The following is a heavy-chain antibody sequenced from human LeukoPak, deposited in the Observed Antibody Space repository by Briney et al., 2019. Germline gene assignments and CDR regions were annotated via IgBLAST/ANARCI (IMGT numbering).Heavy chain of an antibody. V-gene: IGHV4-39*01. CDR2: IYECGTT. Sequence: SETLSLTCTLSGGSISSSSYYGGWIRQPPGRGREWFASIYECGTTLYHPSLTSRVTISVTTSKNQSSLRLNSVTAADTAVYYCARQLGAYSYPFDIWGQGTKVTVSS. CDR1: GGSISSSSYY. CDR3: ARQLGAYSYPFDI. J-gene: IGHJ3*02. D-gene: IGHD3-16*01.